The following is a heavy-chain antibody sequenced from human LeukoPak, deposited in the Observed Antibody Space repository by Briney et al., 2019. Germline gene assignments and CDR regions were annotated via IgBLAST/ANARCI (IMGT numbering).Heavy chain of an antibody. CDR1: GGSFSGYY. CDR2: INQSGST. V-gene: IGHV4-34*01. Sequence: SETLPLTCAVYGGSFSGYYWSWIRQPPGKGLEWIGEINQSGSTNYNPSLKSRVTISVDTSKKPFSLKLSPVTAADTAVYYCAAGCSSTSCYWYYYTDVWGKGTTVTVSS. D-gene: IGHD2-2*01. J-gene: IGHJ6*03. CDR3: AAGCSSTSCYWYYYTDV.